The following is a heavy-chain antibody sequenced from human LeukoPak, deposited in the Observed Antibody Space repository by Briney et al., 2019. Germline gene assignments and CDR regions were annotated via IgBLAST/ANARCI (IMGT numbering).Heavy chain of an antibody. CDR3: ARDGYSYGGDAFDI. D-gene: IGHD5-18*01. J-gene: IGHJ3*02. CDR1: GFTFISYS. CDR2: ISSSSSTI. V-gene: IGHV3-48*01. Sequence: GGSLRLSCAASGFTFISYSMNWVRQAPGKGLEWVSYISSSSSTIYYADSVKGRFTISRDNSKNSLYLQMNSLRAEDTAVYYCARDGYSYGGDAFDIWGQGTMVTVSS.